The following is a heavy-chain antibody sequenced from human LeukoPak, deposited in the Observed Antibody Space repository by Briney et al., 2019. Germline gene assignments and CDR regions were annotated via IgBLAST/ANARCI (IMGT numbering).Heavy chain of an antibody. Sequence: SSPTLSLTCTVSGGSISDYYWSWIRQPPGKGLEWIGYVYYSGSTNYSPSLKSRVTISVDRSKNQFSLKLTSVTAADTAVYFCARGIYHDTELYYHYMDVWGKGTTVTISS. CDR3: ARGIYHDTELYYHYMDV. V-gene: IGHV4-59*01. J-gene: IGHJ6*03. D-gene: IGHD3-22*01. CDR1: GGSISDYY. CDR2: VYYSGST.